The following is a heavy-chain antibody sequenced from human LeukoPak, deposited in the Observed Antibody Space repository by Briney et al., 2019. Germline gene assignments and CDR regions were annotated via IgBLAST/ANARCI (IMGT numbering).Heavy chain of an antibody. Sequence: ASVKVSCKASGYTFTSYDINWVRQAPGQGLEWMGWMNPNSGNTGHAQKFQGRVTMTRNTSISTAYMELSSLRSEDTAVYYCARGDGVVVVPAAIDYWGQGTLVTVSS. CDR3: ARGDGVVVVPAAIDY. CDR2: MNPNSGNT. J-gene: IGHJ4*02. D-gene: IGHD2-2*01. V-gene: IGHV1-8*01. CDR1: GYTFTSYD.